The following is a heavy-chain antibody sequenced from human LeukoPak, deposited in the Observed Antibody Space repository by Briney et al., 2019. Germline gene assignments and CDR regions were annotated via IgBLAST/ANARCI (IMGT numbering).Heavy chain of an antibody. J-gene: IGHJ5*02. CDR2: ISSDGSTT. V-gene: IGHV3-74*01. CDR1: GXTFSRNW. Sequence: QPGGSLRLSCAGSGXTFSRNWMHWVRQAPGKGLVWVSRISSDGSTTSYADSVKGRFTISRDNAKNTLYLQMNSLRAEDTAVYYCARTGWFDTWGQGTLVTVSS. CDR3: ARTGWFDT.